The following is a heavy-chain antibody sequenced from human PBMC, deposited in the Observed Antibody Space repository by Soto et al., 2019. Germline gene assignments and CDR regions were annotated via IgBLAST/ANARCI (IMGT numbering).Heavy chain of an antibody. V-gene: IGHV4-59*08. CDR3: ARRYGWLYFDY. D-gene: IGHD6-19*01. CDR1: GGSISSDY. Sequence: SETLSLTCTVSGGSISSDYWSWIRQSPGMGLEWIGYIYYSGSTYYNPSIKSRVTISVDTSKNQFSLRLTSVTAADTALYYCARRYGWLYFDYWGQGSLVTVSS. CDR2: IYYSGST. J-gene: IGHJ4*02.